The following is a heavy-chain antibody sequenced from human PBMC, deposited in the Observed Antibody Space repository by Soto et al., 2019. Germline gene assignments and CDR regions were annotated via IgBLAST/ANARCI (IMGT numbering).Heavy chain of an antibody. CDR1: GGSIRRGDYY. D-gene: IGHD3-22*01. CDR2: IHYSGST. J-gene: IGHJ4*02. V-gene: IGHV4-30-4*02. Sequence: SETLSLTCTVSGGSIRRGDYYWSWIRQPPGKGLEWIGLIHYSGSTFYNPSLKSRVTISVDTSKNTLYLQMNSLRAEDTAVYYCAREDRYYYDSSGGNYWGQGTQVTVSS. CDR3: AREDRYYYDSSGGNY.